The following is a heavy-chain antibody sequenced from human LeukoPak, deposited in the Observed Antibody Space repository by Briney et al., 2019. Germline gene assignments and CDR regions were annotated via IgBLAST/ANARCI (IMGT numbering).Heavy chain of an antibody. CDR2: IYHSGST. CDR3: ARLSIAARRFDY. V-gene: IGHV4-30-2*01. Sequence: SQTLSLTCTVSGGSISSGGYYWSWIRQPPGKGLEWIGYIYHSGSTYYNPSLKSRVTISVDRSKNQFSLKLSSVTAADTAVYYCARLSIAARRFDYWGQGTLVTVSS. D-gene: IGHD6-6*01. CDR1: GGSISSGGYY. J-gene: IGHJ4*02.